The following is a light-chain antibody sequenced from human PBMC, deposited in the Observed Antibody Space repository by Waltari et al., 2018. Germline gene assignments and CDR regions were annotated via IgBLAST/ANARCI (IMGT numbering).Light chain of an antibody. J-gene: IGLJ2*01. CDR1: SSDVGGYNY. Sequence: QSALTQPPSASGSPGQSVTISCTGTSSDVGGYNYVSWYQQHPGKAPKLMIYEVSKRPSGVPDRFSGSKSGNTASLTVSGLQAEDEADYYCSSYAGGTLFGGGTKLTVL. CDR3: SSYAGGTL. V-gene: IGLV2-8*01. CDR2: EVS.